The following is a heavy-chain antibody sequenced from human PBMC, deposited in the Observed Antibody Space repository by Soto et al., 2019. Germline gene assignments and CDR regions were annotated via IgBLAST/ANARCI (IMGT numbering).Heavy chain of an antibody. CDR2: INHSGST. Sequence: SETLSLTCAVYGGSFSGYYWSWIRQPPGKGLEWIGEINHSGSTNYNPSLKSRVTISVDTSKNQFSLKLSSVTAADTAVYYCAREGKGDIFRRVPTTDPNWFDPWGQGTLVTVSS. V-gene: IGHV4-34*01. CDR1: GGSFSGYY. J-gene: IGHJ5*02. D-gene: IGHD3-10*01. CDR3: AREGKGDIFRRVPTTDPNWFDP.